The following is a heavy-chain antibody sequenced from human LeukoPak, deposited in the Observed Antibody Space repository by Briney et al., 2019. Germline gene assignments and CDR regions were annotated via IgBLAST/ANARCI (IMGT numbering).Heavy chain of an antibody. V-gene: IGHV3-21*01. CDR2: VTGSSSHI. CDR1: GFIFSNYT. J-gene: IGHJ4*02. CDR3: ARGPQRDLDY. Sequence: GGSLRLSCVGSGFIFSNYTMNWVRQGPGKGLDWVSSVTGSSSHIYYGPSVKGRFTISRDNAKNSLHLQMNSLRAEDTAVYYCARGPQRDLDYWGQGTLVTVSS.